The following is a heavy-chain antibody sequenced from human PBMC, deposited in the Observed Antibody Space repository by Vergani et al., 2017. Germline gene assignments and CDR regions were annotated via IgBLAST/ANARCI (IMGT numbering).Heavy chain of an antibody. CDR2: IYYSGST. CDR3: VRRNNVVRETDYFDY. CDR1: GGSISSGGYY. Sequence: QVQLQESGPGLVKPSQTLSLTCTVSGGSISSGGYYWSWIRQHPGKGLEWIGYIYYSGSTYYNPSLKSRVTISVDTSKNQFSLKLSSVTAADTAVYYCVRRNNVVRETDYFDYWGQGILVTVSS. D-gene: IGHD3-10*01. V-gene: IGHV4-31*03. J-gene: IGHJ4*02.